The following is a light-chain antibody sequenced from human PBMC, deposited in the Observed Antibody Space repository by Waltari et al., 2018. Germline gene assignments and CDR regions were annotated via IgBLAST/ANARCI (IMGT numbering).Light chain of an antibody. CDR3: LLYMGSGIWV. CDR1: SGSLSSTSY. J-gene: IGLJ3*02. V-gene: IGLV8-61*01. Sequence: QTVVTQEPSLSVSPGGTVTLTCALSSGSLSSTSYASWYQQSPGQNPRPLGYKANIRSSGVPDRFSGSVLGNKAVLIITGAQAEDESTYYCLLYMGSGIWVFGGGTKLTVL. CDR2: KAN.